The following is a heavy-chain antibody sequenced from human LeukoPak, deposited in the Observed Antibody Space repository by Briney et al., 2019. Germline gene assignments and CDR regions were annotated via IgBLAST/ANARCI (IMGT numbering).Heavy chain of an antibody. D-gene: IGHD1-26*01. CDR1: GFTFSSYS. J-gene: IGHJ4*02. V-gene: IGHV3-48*01. Sequence: GVSLRLSCAASGFTFSSYSMNWVRQAPGKGLEWVSYISSSSSTIYYADSVKGRFTISRDNAKNSLYLQMNSLRAEDTAVYYCARGLGGGSYGYWGQGTLVTVSS. CDR3: ARGLGGGSYGY. CDR2: ISSSSSTI.